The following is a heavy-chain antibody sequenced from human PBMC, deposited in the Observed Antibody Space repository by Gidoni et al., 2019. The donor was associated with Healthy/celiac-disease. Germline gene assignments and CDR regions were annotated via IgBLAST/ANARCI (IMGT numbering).Heavy chain of an antibody. CDR2: INPNSGGT. V-gene: IGHV1-2*04. J-gene: IGHJ3*02. CDR1: GYTFTGYY. Sequence: QVQLVQSGAEVKKPGASVKVSCKASGYTFTGYYMHWVRQAPGQGLEWMGWINPNSGGTNYAQKFQGWVTMTRDTSISTAYMELSRLRSDDTAVYYCAREGVIVGATVDAFDIWGQGTMVTVSS. CDR3: AREGVIVGATVDAFDI. D-gene: IGHD1-26*01.